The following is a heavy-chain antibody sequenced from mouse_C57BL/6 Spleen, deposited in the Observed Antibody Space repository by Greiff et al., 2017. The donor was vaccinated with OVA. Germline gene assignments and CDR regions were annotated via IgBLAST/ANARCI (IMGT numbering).Heavy chain of an antibody. CDR3: ARRSGYYDYDGGYYAMDY. CDR2: IDPSDSYT. Sequence: QVQLQQPGAELVMPGASVKLSCKASGYTFTSYWMPWVKQRPGQGLEWIGEIDPSDSYTTYNQKFKGKSTLTVDKSASTAYMQVSSLTSEDSAVYYCARRSGYYDYDGGYYAMDYWGQGTSVTVSS. V-gene: IGHV1-69*01. J-gene: IGHJ4*01. D-gene: IGHD2-4*01. CDR1: GYTFTSYW.